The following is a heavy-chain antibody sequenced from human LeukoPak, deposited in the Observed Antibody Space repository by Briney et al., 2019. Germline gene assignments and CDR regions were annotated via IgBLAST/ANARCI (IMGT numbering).Heavy chain of an antibody. J-gene: IGHJ4*02. Sequence: GGSLRLSCAASGFTFSNYWMHWVRQVPGKGLVWVSRINNDGSSTSYADSVKGRFTISRDNAKNTLYLQMDSLRDEDTAVYYCARVAYGSSWYADYWGQGTLVTVSS. D-gene: IGHD6-13*01. CDR3: ARVAYGSSWYADY. CDR2: INNDGSST. V-gene: IGHV3-74*01. CDR1: GFTFSNYW.